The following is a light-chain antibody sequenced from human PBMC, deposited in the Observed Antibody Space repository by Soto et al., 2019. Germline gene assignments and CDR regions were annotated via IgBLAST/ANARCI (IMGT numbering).Light chain of an antibody. J-gene: IGKJ1*01. CDR2: KAS. V-gene: IGKV1-5*03. CDR3: QQYNDNWT. Sequence: DIQMTQSPSTLSASVGDRVTITCRACQSIRSWLAWYQQKPGTAPKLLIYKASTLQSGVPARFSGSGSGTEFTLTISSLQPDDSATYYCQQYNDNWTFGQGTKVEIK. CDR1: QSIRSW.